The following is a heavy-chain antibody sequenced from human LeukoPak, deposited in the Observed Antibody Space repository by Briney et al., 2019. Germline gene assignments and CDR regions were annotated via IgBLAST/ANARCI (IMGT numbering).Heavy chain of an antibody. D-gene: IGHD3-10*01. Sequence: DSVKDSCKASGYTFTGSGWYLYWLRQAPGQGLECVGWLHPNNGATGYAQKFQGRVAMTTDTSISTAYMELSRLRPDDTAIYYCARDGPAQMVDFDYWGQGTLVTVSS. J-gene: IGHJ4*02. CDR1: GYTFTGSGWY. CDR3: ARDGPAQMVDFDY. V-gene: IGHV1-2*02. CDR2: LHPNNGAT.